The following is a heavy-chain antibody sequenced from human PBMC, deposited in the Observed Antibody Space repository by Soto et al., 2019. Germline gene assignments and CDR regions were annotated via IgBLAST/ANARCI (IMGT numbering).Heavy chain of an antibody. CDR2: ISVSGGST. J-gene: IGHJ5*02. D-gene: IGHD2-2*01. CDR1: EHTFSAYA. CDR3: EKASCGSNSCYSES. V-gene: IGHV3-23*01. Sequence: GGSLRLSCAASEHTFSAYAMNWVRQAPGKGLEWFSVISVSGGSTYYADSVKGLFTIARYASNMFYLQMNSLRAEDTAVYYCEKASCGSNSCYSESWGQGTLVTVSS.